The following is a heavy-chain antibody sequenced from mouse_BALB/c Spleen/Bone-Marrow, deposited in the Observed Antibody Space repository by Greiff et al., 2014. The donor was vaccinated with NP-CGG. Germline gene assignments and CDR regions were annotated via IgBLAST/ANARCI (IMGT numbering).Heavy chain of an antibody. CDR2: INPDSSTI. V-gene: IGHV4-1*02. J-gene: IGHJ2*01. D-gene: IGHD1-2*01. Sequence: EVKLMESGGGLVQPGGSLKLSCAASGFDFSRYWMSWVRQAPGKGLEWIGEINPDSSTINYTPSLKDKFIISRDNAKNTPYLQMSKVRSEDTALYYCARQGYYGYSDYWGQGTTLTVSS. CDR3: ARQGYYGYSDY. CDR1: GFDFSRYW.